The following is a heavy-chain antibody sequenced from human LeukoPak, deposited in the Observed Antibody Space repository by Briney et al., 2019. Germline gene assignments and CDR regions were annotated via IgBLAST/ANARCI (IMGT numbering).Heavy chain of an antibody. J-gene: IGHJ4*02. Sequence: ASVKVSCKASGYTFTNYYMHWVRQAPGQGLEWMGIINPSGGSTSYAQKFQGRVTMTRDTSTSTVYMELSSLRSEDTAVYYCARDSYYDILTGYGGLDYWGQGTLVTVSS. V-gene: IGHV1-46*01. CDR3: ARDSYYDILTGYGGLDY. D-gene: IGHD3-9*01. CDR2: INPSGGST. CDR1: GYTFTNYY.